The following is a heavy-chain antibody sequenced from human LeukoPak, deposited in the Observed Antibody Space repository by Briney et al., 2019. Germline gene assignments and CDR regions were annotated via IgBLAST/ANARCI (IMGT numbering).Heavy chain of an antibody. Sequence: PGGSLRLSCAASGFTVSSYFMSWVRQAPGKGLEWVSVLYSGGGTYYADSVKGRFTISRHNSKNTLFLEMNSLTAEDTAVYYCARGGPVPESYSHFDYWGRGTLLTVSS. V-gene: IGHV3-53*04. J-gene: IGHJ4*02. CDR2: LYSGGGT. D-gene: IGHD1-26*01. CDR1: GFTVSSYF. CDR3: ARGGPVPESYSHFDY.